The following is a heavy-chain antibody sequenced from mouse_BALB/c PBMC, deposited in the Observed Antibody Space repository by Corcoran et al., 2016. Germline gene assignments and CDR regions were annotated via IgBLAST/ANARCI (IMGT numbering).Heavy chain of an antibody. CDR3: ARSYYGSSYAMDY. CDR1: GYTFTDYN. J-gene: IGHJ4*01. V-gene: IGHV1-18*01. Sequence: EVLLQQSGPELVKPGASVKIPCKASGYTFTDYNMDWVKQSHGKSLEWIGDINPNNGGTIYNQKFKGKATLTVDKSSSTAYMELRSLTSEDTAVYYCARSYYGSSYAMDYWGQGTSVTVSS. D-gene: IGHD1-1*01. CDR2: INPNNGGT.